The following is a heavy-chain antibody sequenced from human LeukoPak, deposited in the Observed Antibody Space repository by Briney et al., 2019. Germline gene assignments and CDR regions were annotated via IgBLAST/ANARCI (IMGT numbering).Heavy chain of an antibody. J-gene: IGHJ4*02. CDR1: GFTFSSYW. V-gene: IGHV3-74*01. CDR2: SNGDGSTS. D-gene: IGHD4-17*01. Sequence: GGSLRLSCAASGFTFSSYWMHWVRQAPGKGLVWVSCSNGDGSTSNYADSVKGRFTISRDNAKNTLYLQMHSLRAEDTAVYYCARDEPTVTTGPPVGSWGQGTLVTVSS. CDR3: ARDEPTVTTGPPVGS.